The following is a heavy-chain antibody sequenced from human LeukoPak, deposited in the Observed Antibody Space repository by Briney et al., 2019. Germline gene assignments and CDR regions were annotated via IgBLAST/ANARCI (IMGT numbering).Heavy chain of an antibody. J-gene: IGHJ3*02. D-gene: IGHD4-17*01. CDR1: GFTFSDYY. V-gene: IGHV3-7*04. CDR3: ARGQVTAVTGLASFDI. CDR2: INQDASEK. Sequence: GGSLRLSCAASGFTFSDYYMSWIRQAPGKGLEWVANINQDASEKYYVDSVKGRFTISRDNGKKSLYLQMNSLRAEDTAVYYCARGQVTAVTGLASFDIWGQGTMVTVSS.